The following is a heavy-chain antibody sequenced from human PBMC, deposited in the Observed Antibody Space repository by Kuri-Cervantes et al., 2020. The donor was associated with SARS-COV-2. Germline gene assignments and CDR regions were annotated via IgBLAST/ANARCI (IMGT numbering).Heavy chain of an antibody. Sequence: SVKVSCKASGFAFSSSAMQWVRQARGPRLEWIGLIVPGSAKANHAQKFQERVTITGDMSTNTLYMELSSLKSEDTAVYYCAATSSSWVNDGYYWGQGTLVTVSS. D-gene: IGHD6-13*01. J-gene: IGHJ4*02. CDR1: GFAFSSSA. V-gene: IGHV1-58*02. CDR3: AATSSSWVNDGYY. CDR2: IVPGSAKA.